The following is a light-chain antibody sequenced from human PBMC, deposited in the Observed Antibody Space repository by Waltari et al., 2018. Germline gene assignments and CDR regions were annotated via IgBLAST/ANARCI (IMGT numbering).Light chain of an antibody. V-gene: IGKV1-5*03. CDR2: NAS. J-gene: IGKJ1*01. Sequence: DIQMTQSPSTLSASVGDRVTITCRGSQRISSWLAWYQQKPGKAPKLLIYNASSLESWVPSRFSGSGSGTEFTLTISSLQPDDFATYYCQQYNSYSRTFGQGTKVEIK. CDR3: QQYNSYSRT. CDR1: QRISSW.